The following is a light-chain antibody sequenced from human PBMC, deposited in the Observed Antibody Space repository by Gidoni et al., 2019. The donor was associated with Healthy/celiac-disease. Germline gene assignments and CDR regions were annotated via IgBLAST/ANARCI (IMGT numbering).Light chain of an antibody. CDR3: AAWDDSLNGYV. J-gene: IGLJ1*01. V-gene: IGLV1-44*01. CDR2: SNN. Sequence: QSVLTQPPSASGTPGQGVTISCSGGSSNIGSNTVNWYQQLPGTAPKLLIYSNNQRPSGVPDRFSGSKSGTSASLAISGLQSEDEADYYCAAWDDSLNGYVFGTGTKVTVL. CDR1: SSNIGSNT.